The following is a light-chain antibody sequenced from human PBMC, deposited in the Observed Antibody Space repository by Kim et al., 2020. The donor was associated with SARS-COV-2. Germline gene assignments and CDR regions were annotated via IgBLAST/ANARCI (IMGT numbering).Light chain of an antibody. J-gene: IGKJ2*01. V-gene: IGKV1-5*03. CDR1: QSIGTW. CDR2: RAS. Sequence: SAFVGDKVTTACRASQSIGTWVAWYQQKPGKAPRFLIWRASSLESGVPSRFRGSGSGTEFSLTISGLQPDDSATYYCQQYSALPRTFGQGTKLEI. CDR3: QQYSALPRT.